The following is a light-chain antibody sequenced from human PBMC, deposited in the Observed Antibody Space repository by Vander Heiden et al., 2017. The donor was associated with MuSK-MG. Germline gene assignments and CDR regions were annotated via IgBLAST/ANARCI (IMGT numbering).Light chain of an antibody. Sequence: QSALPQPASVSGSPGQSITIYCTGPSSDVGSYNLVSWYQQPPGKAPKLMIYEVSKRPSGVSNRFSGSKSGNTASLTVSGLQAEDEADYYCSAYAGSNNLIFGGGTKLTVL. CDR1: SSDVGSYNL. J-gene: IGLJ2*01. V-gene: IGLV2-23*02. CDR2: EVS. CDR3: SAYAGSNNLI.